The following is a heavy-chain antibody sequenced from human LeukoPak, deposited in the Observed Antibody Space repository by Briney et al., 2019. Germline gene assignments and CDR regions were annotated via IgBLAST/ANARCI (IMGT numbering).Heavy chain of an antibody. CDR3: VRDQLTFPKKYFDL. V-gene: IGHV3-33*05. CDR2: VSHNAKKT. J-gene: IGHJ4*02. CDR1: GFIFGTYG. D-gene: IGHD3-16*01. Sequence: PGGSLRLSCAASGFIFGTYGMHWVRQAPGKGLEWVAHVSHNAKKTYYADSVKGRFTISRDNYGGMMNLQMSNMRGDDTAVYFCVRDQLTFPKKYFDLWGQGALVTVSS.